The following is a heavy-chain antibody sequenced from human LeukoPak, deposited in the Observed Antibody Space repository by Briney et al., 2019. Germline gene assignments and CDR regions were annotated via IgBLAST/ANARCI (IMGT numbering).Heavy chain of an antibody. CDR3: ARDRDYYDSSGYSGYFDY. Sequence: PSETLSLTCTVSGGSISSGGYYWSWIRQHPGKGLEWIGYIYYSGSTYYNPSLKSRVTISVDTSKNQFSLKLSSVTAAGTAVYYCARDRDYYDSSGYSGYFDYWGQGTLVTVSS. CDR1: GGSISSGGYY. D-gene: IGHD3-22*01. CDR2: IYYSGST. V-gene: IGHV4-31*03. J-gene: IGHJ4*02.